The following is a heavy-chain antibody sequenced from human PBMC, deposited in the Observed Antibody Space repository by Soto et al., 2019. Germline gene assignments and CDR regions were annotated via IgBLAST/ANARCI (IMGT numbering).Heavy chain of an antibody. CDR2: ISYDGSNK. V-gene: IGHV3-30-3*01. J-gene: IGHJ3*02. Sequence: QVQLVESGGGVVQPGRSLRLSCAASGFTFSSYAMHWVRQAPGKGLEWVAVISYDGSNKYYADSVKGRFTISRDNSKNTLYLQMNSLRAEDTAVYDCARVYLAYCGADCYGGAFDIWGQGTMVTVSS. D-gene: IGHD2-21*02. CDR1: GFTFSSYA. CDR3: ARVYLAYCGADCYGGAFDI.